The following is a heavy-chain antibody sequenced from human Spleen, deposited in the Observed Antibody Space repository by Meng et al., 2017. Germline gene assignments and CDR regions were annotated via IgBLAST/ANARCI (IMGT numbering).Heavy chain of an antibody. V-gene: IGHV4-34*01. CDR2: INHSGST. D-gene: IGHD4-11*01. CDR1: GGSFSDYY. CDR3: ARGPTTMAHDFDY. J-gene: IGHJ4*02. Sequence: QLQLKHGGAGLLKPSETLSLTCVVSGGSFSDYYWSWIRQPPGKGLEWIGEINHSGSTNYNPSLESRATISVDTSQNNLSLKLSSVTAADSAVYYCARGPTTMAHDFDYWGQGTLVTVSS.